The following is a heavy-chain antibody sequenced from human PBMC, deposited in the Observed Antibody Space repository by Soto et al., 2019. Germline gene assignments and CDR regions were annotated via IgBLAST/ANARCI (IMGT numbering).Heavy chain of an antibody. J-gene: IGHJ6*02. CDR3: ARGLPGIAAAGTGGAPKFYYYGMDV. V-gene: IGHV1-69*13. D-gene: IGHD6-13*01. CDR1: GGTFSRYG. CDR2: IIPIFGTA. Sequence: SVKVSCQASGGTFSRYGISWVRQAPGQRVERKGGIIPIFGTANYAQKFQGRVTITADESTSTAYMELSSLRSEDTAVYYCARGLPGIAAAGTGGAPKFYYYGMDVWGQGTTVTVSS.